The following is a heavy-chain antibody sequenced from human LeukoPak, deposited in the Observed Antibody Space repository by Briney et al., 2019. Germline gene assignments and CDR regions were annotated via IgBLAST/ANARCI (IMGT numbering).Heavy chain of an antibody. CDR2: ISWNSGSI. CDR3: AKDISVGYSSGWYYFDY. J-gene: IGHJ4*02. D-gene: IGHD6-19*01. Sequence: GRSLRLSCAASGFTFDDYAMHWVRQAPGKGREWVSGISWNSGSIGYADSVKGRFTISRDNAKNSLYLQMNSLRAEDTALYYCAKDISVGYSSGWYYFDYWGQGTLVTVSS. V-gene: IGHV3-9*01. CDR1: GFTFDDYA.